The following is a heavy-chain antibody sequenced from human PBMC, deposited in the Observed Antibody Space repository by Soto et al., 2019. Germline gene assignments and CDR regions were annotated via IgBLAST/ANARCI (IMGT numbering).Heavy chain of an antibody. CDR3: ARNRAYNALDY. V-gene: IGHV3-7*04. D-gene: IGHD1-1*01. J-gene: IGHJ4*02. Sequence: GALRLSSVASRFTFSSSWMTCVRLAPGDALEWVATIKPDGSYIDYSASVKGRFTVSRDNAKNSLYLQINSLRAEDTAVYYCARNRAYNALDYWGQGTLVTVSS. CDR2: IKPDGSYI. CDR1: RFTFSSSW.